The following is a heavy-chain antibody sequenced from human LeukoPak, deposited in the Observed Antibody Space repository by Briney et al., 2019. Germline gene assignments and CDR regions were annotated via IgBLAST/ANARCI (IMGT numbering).Heavy chain of an antibody. D-gene: IGHD6-13*01. J-gene: IGHJ4*02. CDR2: IYYSGST. V-gene: IGHV4-39*01. CDR1: GGSISSSSYY. CDR3: ARHHSQKGHSSSWYPSGTYYFDY. Sequence: KTSETLSLTCTVSGGSISSSSYYWGWIRQPPGKGLEWIGSIYYSGSTYYNPSLKSRVTISVDTSKNQFSLKLSSVTAADTAVYYCARHHSQKGHSSSWYPSGTYYFDYWGQGTLVTVSS.